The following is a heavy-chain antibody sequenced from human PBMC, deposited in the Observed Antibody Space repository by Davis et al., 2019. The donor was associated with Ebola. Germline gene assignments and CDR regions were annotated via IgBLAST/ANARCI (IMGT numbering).Heavy chain of an antibody. V-gene: IGHV1-46*03. CDR2: LNPNDGRT. CDR1: GSTFTNYY. Sequence: ASVTVSCKASGSTFTNYYMHWVRQAPGHGLEWMGMLNPNDGRTIYAQKFQGRVTVTRDTSTTTVYMALSSLGSEDTALYYCTTPGGQDSGYDVFDIWGQGTMVTVSS. CDR3: TTPGGQDSGYDVFDI. J-gene: IGHJ3*02. D-gene: IGHD5-12*01.